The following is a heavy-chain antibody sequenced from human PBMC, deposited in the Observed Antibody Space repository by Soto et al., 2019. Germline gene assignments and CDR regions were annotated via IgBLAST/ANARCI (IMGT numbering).Heavy chain of an antibody. D-gene: IGHD3-22*01. Sequence: GGSLRLSCAASGFTFSSYSMNWVRQAPGKGLEWVSSISSSSSYIYYEDSVKGRFTISRDNAKNSLYLQMNSLRAEDTAVYYCARADTYYYDSSGYYYLDYWGQGTLVTVSS. CDR2: ISSSSSYI. V-gene: IGHV3-21*01. CDR1: GFTFSSYS. J-gene: IGHJ4*02. CDR3: ARADTYYYDSSGYYYLDY.